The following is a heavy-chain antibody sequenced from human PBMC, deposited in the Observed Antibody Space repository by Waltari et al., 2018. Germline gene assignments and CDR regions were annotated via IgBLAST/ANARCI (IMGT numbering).Heavy chain of an antibody. V-gene: IGHV1-24*01. J-gene: IGHJ5*02. Sequence: HVQLVQSGAEVKKPGASVTVSCRVSGYRLPASALHWVRPDPGKGREWVGGFDPEYGEAVYAQKYQGRVTMTEDTSKDTAYMELSSLTYEDTAVYYCTRDRVGYCSGGTCYSRWFDPWGQGTLVTVSS. D-gene: IGHD2-15*01. CDR2: FDPEYGEA. CDR3: TRDRVGYCSGGTCYSRWFDP. CDR1: GYRLPASA.